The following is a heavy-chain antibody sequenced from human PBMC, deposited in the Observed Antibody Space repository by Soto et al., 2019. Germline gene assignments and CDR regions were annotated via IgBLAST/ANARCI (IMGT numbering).Heavy chain of an antibody. J-gene: IGHJ3*02. CDR3: ARDTYYYDSSGYPDAFDI. Sequence: GGSLRLSCAASGFTFSSYWMSWVRQAPGKGLEWVANIKQDGSEKYYVDSVRGRFTISRDNAKNSLYLQMNSLRAEDTAVYYCARDTYYYDSSGYPDAFDIWGHGTMVTVSS. D-gene: IGHD3-22*01. CDR1: GFTFSSYW. V-gene: IGHV3-7*01. CDR2: IKQDGSEK.